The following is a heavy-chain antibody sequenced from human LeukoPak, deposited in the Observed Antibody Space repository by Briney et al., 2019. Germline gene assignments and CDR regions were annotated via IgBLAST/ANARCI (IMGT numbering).Heavy chain of an antibody. CDR2: ISGSGGST. J-gene: IGHJ3*02. CDR3: TRASGSYYFPLYAFDI. Sequence: PGGCLRLSCAASGFTFSSYAMSWVRQAPGKGLEWVSAISGSGGSTYYADSVKGRFTISRDNSKNTLYLQMNSLKTEDTAVYYCTRASGSYYFPLYAFDIWGQGTMVTVSS. V-gene: IGHV3-23*01. D-gene: IGHD1-26*01. CDR1: GFTFSSYA.